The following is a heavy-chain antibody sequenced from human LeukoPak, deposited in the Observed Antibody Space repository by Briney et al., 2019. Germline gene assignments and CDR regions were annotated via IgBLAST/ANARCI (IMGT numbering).Heavy chain of an antibody. D-gene: IGHD6-19*01. CDR3: ATLKEYSSGWFDYYFDY. V-gene: IGHV1-24*01. Sequence: ASVKVSCKASGYTLTELSMHWVRQAPGKGLEWMGGFDPEDGETIYAQKFQGRVTMTEDTPTDTAYMELSSLRSEDTAVYYCATLKEYSSGWFDYYFDYWGQGTLVTVSS. CDR1: GYTLTELS. CDR2: FDPEDGET. J-gene: IGHJ4*02.